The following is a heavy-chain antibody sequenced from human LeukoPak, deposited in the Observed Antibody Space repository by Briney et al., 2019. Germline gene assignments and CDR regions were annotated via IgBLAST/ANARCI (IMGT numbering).Heavy chain of an antibody. CDR1: GYTFTSYY. D-gene: IGHD6-19*01. CDR2: ITPSGGST. V-gene: IGHV1-46*01. CDR3: ARTRYSSGWYDPSFYFDY. Sequence: ASVKVSCKASGYTFTSYYMHWVRQAPGQGLEWMGIITPSGGSTSYAQKFKGRVTMTRDTSTSTVYMELSSLRSEDTAVYYCARTRYSSGWYDPSFYFDYWGQGTLVTVSS. J-gene: IGHJ4*02.